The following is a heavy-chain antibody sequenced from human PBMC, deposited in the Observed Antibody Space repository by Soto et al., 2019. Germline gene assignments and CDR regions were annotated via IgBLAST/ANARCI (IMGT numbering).Heavy chain of an antibody. J-gene: IGHJ4*02. Sequence: DVQLVESGGDLVQPGGSLRLSCAASGFAFSTYWMLWVRQAPGKGLEWVSHINHDGISTNYAESVKGRFIISRDNAKNTLYLQVNSLRVEDTAVYYCATYCTSHFCYLRWVGGQGTQVSVSS. CDR3: ATYCTSHFCYLRWV. CDR1: GFAFSTYW. CDR2: INHDGIST. D-gene: IGHD2-8*01. V-gene: IGHV3-74*01.